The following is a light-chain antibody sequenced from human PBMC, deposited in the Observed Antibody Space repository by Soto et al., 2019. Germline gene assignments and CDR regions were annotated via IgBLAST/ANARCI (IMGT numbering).Light chain of an antibody. CDR3: QQRSNWPPYT. J-gene: IGKJ2*01. CDR1: QSVSSY. CDR2: DAS. Sequence: EIVLTQSPATLSLSPGERATLSCRASQSVSSYLAWYQHKPGQAPRLLIYDASNSATGIPARFSGSGSGTDFTLPISSLEPEDFAVYYCQQRSNWPPYTFGQGTKLEIK. V-gene: IGKV3-11*01.